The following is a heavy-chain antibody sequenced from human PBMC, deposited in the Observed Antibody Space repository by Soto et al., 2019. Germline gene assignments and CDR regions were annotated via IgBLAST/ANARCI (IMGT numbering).Heavy chain of an antibody. CDR2: IIPIFGTA. CDR1: GGTFSSYA. D-gene: IGHD3-10*01. V-gene: IGHV1-69*06. J-gene: IGHJ4*02. CDR3: AREGQRGSRGLGY. Sequence: QVQLVQSGAEVKKPGSSVKVSCKASGGTFSSYAISWVRQAPGQGLEWMGGIIPIFGTANYAQKFQGRVTITADKSTRNGYLELSSLRSEDTAVDYCAREGQRGSRGLGYWGQGTLVTVSS.